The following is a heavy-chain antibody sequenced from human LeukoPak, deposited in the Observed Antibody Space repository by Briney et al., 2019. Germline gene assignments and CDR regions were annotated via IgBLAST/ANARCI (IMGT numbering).Heavy chain of an antibody. Sequence: ASVKVSCKASAYTFNGYNMHWVRQAPGQGLESMGWINSNSGARNYGQKFQGRVTMSRDTDINTAYVELTSLTSDDAGVSYCARGRGGATTGLDHWGQGTLVTVSS. J-gene: IGHJ4*02. V-gene: IGHV1-2*02. D-gene: IGHD1-26*01. CDR3: ARGRGGATTGLDH. CDR1: AYTFNGYN. CDR2: INSNSGAR.